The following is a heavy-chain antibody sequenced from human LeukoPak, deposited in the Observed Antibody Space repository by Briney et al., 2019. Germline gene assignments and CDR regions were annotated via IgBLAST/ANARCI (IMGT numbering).Heavy chain of an antibody. V-gene: IGHV4-59*08. CDR1: GGSISSYY. CDR3: ARQGGGFWYFDL. CDR2: IYYSGST. Sequence: PSETLSLTCTVSGGSISSYYWSWIRQPPGKGLEWSGYIYYSGSTNYNPSLTSRVTISVDTSKNQFSLKLSSVTAADTAVYYCARQGGGFWYFDLWGRGTLVTVSS. D-gene: IGHD6-25*01. J-gene: IGHJ2*01.